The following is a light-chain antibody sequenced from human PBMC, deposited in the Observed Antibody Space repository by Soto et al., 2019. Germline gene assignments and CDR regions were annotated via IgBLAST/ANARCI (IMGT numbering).Light chain of an antibody. CDR3: QQRSNWPPVT. V-gene: IGKV3-11*01. J-gene: IGKJ5*01. Sequence: EIVLPQSPATLSLSPGERATLSCRASQSVSSYLAWYQQKPGQAPRLLIDDASNRATGIPARFSGSGSGTDFTLTISSLEPEDFAVYYCQQRSNWPPVTFGQGTRLEIK. CDR1: QSVSSY. CDR2: DAS.